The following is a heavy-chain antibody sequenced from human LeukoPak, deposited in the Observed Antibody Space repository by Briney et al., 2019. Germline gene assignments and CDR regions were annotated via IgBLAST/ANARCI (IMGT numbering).Heavy chain of an antibody. CDR1: GFTFSSYE. CDR3: AELGVTMIGGV. J-gene: IGHJ6*04. V-gene: IGHV3-48*03. D-gene: IGHD3-10*02. Sequence: GGSLRLSCAAPGFTFSSYEMNWVRQAPGKGLEWVSYISSSGSTIYYADSVKGRFTISRDNAKNSLYLQMNSLRAEDTAVYYCAELGVTMIGGVWGKGTTVTISS. CDR2: ISSSGSTI.